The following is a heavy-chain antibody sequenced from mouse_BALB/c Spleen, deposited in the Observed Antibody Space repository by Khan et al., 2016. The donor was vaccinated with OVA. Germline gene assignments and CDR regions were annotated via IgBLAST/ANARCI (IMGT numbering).Heavy chain of an antibody. CDR3: ASYYSYPAWFAY. D-gene: IGHD2-12*01. CDR1: GFTFSNYT. Sequence: QVQLKESGAELARPGASVKMSCRTSGFTFSNYTIHWVKQRPGQGLEWIGYINPSTIYSYYNHKFKDKATLTADKSSSTAYMQLNSLTSEDSAVYYCASYYSYPAWFAYWGQGTLVTVSA. V-gene: IGHV1-4*01. CDR2: INPSTIYS. J-gene: IGHJ3*01.